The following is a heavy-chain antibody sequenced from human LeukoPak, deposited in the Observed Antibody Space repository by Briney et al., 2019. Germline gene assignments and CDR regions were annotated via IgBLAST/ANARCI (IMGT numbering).Heavy chain of an antibody. Sequence: GGSLRLSCAASGFTFSSYWMSWVRQAPGKGLEWVANIKQDGSEKYYVDSVKGRFTISRDNAKNSLYLQMNSLRAEDTAVYYCASGDLGYCSGSSCFDIWGQGTMVTVSS. D-gene: IGHD2-15*01. CDR3: ASGDLGYCSGSSCFDI. J-gene: IGHJ3*02. V-gene: IGHV3-7*01. CDR2: IKQDGSEK. CDR1: GFTFSSYW.